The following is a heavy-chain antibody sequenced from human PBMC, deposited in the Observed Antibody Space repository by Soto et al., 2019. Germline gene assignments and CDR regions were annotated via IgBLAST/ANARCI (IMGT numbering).Heavy chain of an antibody. CDR1: GFTFDDYA. Sequence: EVQLVESGGGLVQPGRSLRLSCAASGFTFDDYAMHWVRQAPGKGLEWVSGISWNSGSIGYAESVKGRFTISRDNAKNSLYLQMNSLRAEDTALYYCAKPLTALGAFDIWGQGTMVTVSS. CDR2: ISWNSGSI. V-gene: IGHV3-9*01. D-gene: IGHD7-27*01. J-gene: IGHJ3*02. CDR3: AKPLTALGAFDI.